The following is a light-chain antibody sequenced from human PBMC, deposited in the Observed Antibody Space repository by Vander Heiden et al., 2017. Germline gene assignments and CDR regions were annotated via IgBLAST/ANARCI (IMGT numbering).Light chain of an antibody. CDR3: QQYNSYSPT. J-gene: IGKJ1*01. V-gene: IGKV1-5*03. CDR2: KAS. CDR1: QSISSW. Sequence: IQMTQTPSPLSASVGDRVTIPCRASQSISSWLAWYQQKPGKAPKLLIYKASSLESGVPSRFSGSGSGTEFTLTISSLQPDDFATYYCQQYNSYSPTFGQGTKVEIK.